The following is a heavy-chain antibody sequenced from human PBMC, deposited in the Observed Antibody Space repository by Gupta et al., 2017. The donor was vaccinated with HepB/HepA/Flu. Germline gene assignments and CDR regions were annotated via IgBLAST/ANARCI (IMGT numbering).Heavy chain of an antibody. CDR1: GGSFSGYY. Sequence: QVQLQQWGAGLLKPSETLSLTCAVYGGSFSGYYWSWIRQPPGKGLEWIGEINHSGSTNYNPSRKSRVTISVDTSKNQFSLKLSSVTAADTAVYYCARVSYGGNPHSDYWGQGTLVTVSS. J-gene: IGHJ4*02. CDR2: INHSGST. D-gene: IGHD4-23*01. CDR3: ARVSYGGNPHSDY. V-gene: IGHV4-34*01.